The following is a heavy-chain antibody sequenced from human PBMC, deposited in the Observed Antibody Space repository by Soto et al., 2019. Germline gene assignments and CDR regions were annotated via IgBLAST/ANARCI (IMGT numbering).Heavy chain of an antibody. J-gene: IGHJ4*02. CDR2: ISSSSSYI. D-gene: IGHD6-6*01. CDR3: AREAPTPYSSSPRFDY. V-gene: IGHV3-21*01. CDR1: GFTFSSYS. Sequence: EVQLVESGGGLIQPGGSLRLSCAASGFTFSSYSMNWVRQAPGKGLEWVSSISSSSSYIYYADSVKGRFTISRDNAKNSLYLQMNSLRAEDTAVYYCAREAPTPYSSSPRFDYWGQGTLVTVSS.